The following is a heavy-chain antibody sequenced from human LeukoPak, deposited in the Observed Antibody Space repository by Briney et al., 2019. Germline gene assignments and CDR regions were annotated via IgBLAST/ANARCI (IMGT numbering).Heavy chain of an antibody. CDR2: ISGSDSST. J-gene: IGHJ4*02. CDR3: ARHYGDYVQGDY. D-gene: IGHD4-17*01. Sequence: PGGSLRLSCAASGFTFSSFAMTWVRQAPGNGLEWLSAISGSDSSTYYADSVKGRFTISRDNSKNTLYLQMSSLRAEDTAVYYCARHYGDYVQGDYWGQGTLVTVSS. CDR1: GFTFSSFA. V-gene: IGHV3-23*01.